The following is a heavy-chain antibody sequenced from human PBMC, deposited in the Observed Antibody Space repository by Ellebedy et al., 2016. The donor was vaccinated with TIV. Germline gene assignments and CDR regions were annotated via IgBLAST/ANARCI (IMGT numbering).Heavy chain of an antibody. D-gene: IGHD2-2*01. CDR1: GFTFSSYW. Sequence: GGSLRLSXAASGFTFSSYWMHWVRQAPGKGLVWFSRINSDGSSTSYADSVKGRFTISRDNAKNTLYLQMNSLRAEDTAVYYCAREFNGCSSTSCYRRLYYYYYGMDVWGQGTTVTVSS. J-gene: IGHJ6*02. CDR2: INSDGSST. V-gene: IGHV3-74*01. CDR3: AREFNGCSSTSCYRRLYYYYYGMDV.